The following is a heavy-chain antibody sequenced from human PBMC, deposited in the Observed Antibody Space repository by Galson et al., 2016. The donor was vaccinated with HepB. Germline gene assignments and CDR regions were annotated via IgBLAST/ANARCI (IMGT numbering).Heavy chain of an antibody. D-gene: IGHD4/OR15-4a*01. CDR2: ISTYDGNT. CDR3: ARGVLATPDPDY. Sequence: QSGAEVKKPGASVKVSCTASGYSFSSYGINWVRQAPGQGLEWMGWISTYDGNTYFAQKLQDRVTMTRDTSTNTAYLELRNLRSDDTAMYYCARGVLATPDPDYWGQGTLVTVSS. CDR1: GYSFSSYG. V-gene: IGHV1-18*01. J-gene: IGHJ4*02.